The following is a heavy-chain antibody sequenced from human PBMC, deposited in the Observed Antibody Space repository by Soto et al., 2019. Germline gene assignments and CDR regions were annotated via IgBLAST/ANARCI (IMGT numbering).Heavy chain of an antibody. V-gene: IGHV4-59*01. CDR1: GASINLDL. Sequence: QLRESGPGLVKPSETLSLTCSVSGASINLDLWSWIRQPPGKGLEWIGFTSYNGDTGYNPSLGGRATASVDTSKSQVSLRLTSVTAADTAVYYCARGGGRFEQWGQGTLVTVSS. CDR3: ARGGGRFEQ. J-gene: IGHJ4*02. D-gene: IGHD3-3*01. CDR2: TSYNGDT.